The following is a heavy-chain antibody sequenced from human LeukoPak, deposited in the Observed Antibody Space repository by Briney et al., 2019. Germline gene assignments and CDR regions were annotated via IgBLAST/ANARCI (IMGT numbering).Heavy chain of an antibody. CDR2: IDTDGSTT. D-gene: IGHD2-2*01. Sequence: GGSLRLSCAASGFTFRSYWMHWVRQAPGKGLVWVSRIDTDGSTTNYADSVKGRFTISRDNAKNTLYPQMNSLRAEDTAVYYCTRVPNTDQFDYWGQGTLVTVPS. CDR3: TRVPNTDQFDY. CDR1: GFTFRSYW. J-gene: IGHJ4*02. V-gene: IGHV3-74*01.